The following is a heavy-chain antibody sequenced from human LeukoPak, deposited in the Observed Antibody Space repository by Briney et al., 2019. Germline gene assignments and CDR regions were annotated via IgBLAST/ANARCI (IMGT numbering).Heavy chain of an antibody. D-gene: IGHD5-12*01. CDR1: GFTFSSYG. V-gene: IGHV3-30*02. J-gene: IGHJ4*02. CDR2: IRNDGSNK. CDR3: AKDRSQVDIVATIGD. Sequence: GGSLRLSCAASGFTFSSYGMHWVRQAPGKGLEWVAFIRNDGSNKYYADYVKGRFTISRDNSKNTLYLQMNSLRAEDTAVYYCAKDRSQVDIVATIGDWGQGTLVTVSS.